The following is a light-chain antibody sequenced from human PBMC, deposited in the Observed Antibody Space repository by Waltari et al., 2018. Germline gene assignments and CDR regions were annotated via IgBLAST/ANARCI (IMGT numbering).Light chain of an antibody. CDR3: QQYENLPYT. CDR2: GAS. CDR1: QAISRS. J-gene: IGKJ2*01. V-gene: IGKV1-33*01. Sequence: DIQMTQSASSLSASVGDRVTITCQASQAISRSLNRYQQKPGKAPKVLIYGASNLETGVPSRFSGSGSGTDFTLIISSLQPEDIATYYCQQYENLPYTFGQGTKLEIK.